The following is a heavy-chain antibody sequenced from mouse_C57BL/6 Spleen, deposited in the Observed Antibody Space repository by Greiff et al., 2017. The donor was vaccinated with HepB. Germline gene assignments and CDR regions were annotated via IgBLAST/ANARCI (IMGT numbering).Heavy chain of an antibody. Sequence: QVQLQQPGAELVKPGASVKLSCKASGYTFTSYWMHWVKQRPGQGLEWIGMIHPNSGSTNYNEKFKSKATLTVDKSSSTAYMQLSSLTSEDSAVYYCATFTTVVATGFDYWGQGTTLTVSS. D-gene: IGHD1-1*01. CDR2: IHPNSGST. CDR3: ATFTTVVATGFDY. V-gene: IGHV1-64*01. CDR1: GYTFTSYW. J-gene: IGHJ2*01.